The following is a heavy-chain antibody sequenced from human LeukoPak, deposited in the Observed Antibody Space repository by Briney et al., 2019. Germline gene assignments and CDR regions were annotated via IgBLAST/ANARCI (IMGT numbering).Heavy chain of an antibody. CDR3: ARTGPGDYGKYYYYYMDV. Sequence: ASVKVSCKASGYTFTGYYMHWVRQAPGQGLEWMGWINPNSGGTNYAQKFQGRVTMTTDTSTSTAYMEVRSLRSDDTAVYYCARTGPGDYGKYYYYYMDVWGKGTTVNVYS. CDR1: GYTFTGYY. CDR2: INPNSGGT. J-gene: IGHJ6*03. D-gene: IGHD4-17*01. V-gene: IGHV1-2*02.